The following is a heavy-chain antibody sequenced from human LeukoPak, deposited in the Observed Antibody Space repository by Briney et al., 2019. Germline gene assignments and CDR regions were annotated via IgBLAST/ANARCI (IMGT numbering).Heavy chain of an antibody. CDR2: IIPIFGTA. CDR1: GGTFSSYA. CDR3: ARSGCYGSWCYYGMDV. V-gene: IGHV1-69*13. J-gene: IGHJ6*02. Sequence: SVKVSCKASGGTFSSYAISWVRQAPGQGLEWMEGIIPIFGTANYAQKFQGRVTITADESTSTAYMELSSLRSEDTAVYYCARSGCYGSWCYYGMDVWGQGTTVTVSS. D-gene: IGHD2-15*01.